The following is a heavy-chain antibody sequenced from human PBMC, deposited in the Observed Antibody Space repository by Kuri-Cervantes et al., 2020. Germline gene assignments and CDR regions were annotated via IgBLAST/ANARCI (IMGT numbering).Heavy chain of an antibody. J-gene: IGHJ6*03. Sequence: SETLSLTCTVSGGSISSYYWSWIRQPPGKGLEWIGYIYYSGSTNYNPSLKSRVTISVDTSKNQFSLKLSSVTAADTAVYYCAGDAQYYGSGSYPHYYMDVWGKGTTVTVSS. CDR1: GGSISSYY. V-gene: IGHV4-59*13. D-gene: IGHD3-10*01. CDR3: AGDAQYYGSGSYPHYYMDV. CDR2: IYYSGST.